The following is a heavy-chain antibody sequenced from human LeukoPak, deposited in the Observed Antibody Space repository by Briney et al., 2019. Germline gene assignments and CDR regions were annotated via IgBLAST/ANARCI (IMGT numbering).Heavy chain of an antibody. Sequence: SETLSLTCTVSGGSISSSSYYWGWIRQPPGKGLEWIGSIYYSGSTYYNPSLKSRVTISVDTSKNQFSLKLSSVTAADTAVYYCARTNSSGWYVQDYWGQGTLVTVSS. J-gene: IGHJ4*02. V-gene: IGHV4-39*01. CDR1: GGSISSSSYY. CDR2: IYYSGST. D-gene: IGHD6-19*01. CDR3: ARTNSSGWYVQDY.